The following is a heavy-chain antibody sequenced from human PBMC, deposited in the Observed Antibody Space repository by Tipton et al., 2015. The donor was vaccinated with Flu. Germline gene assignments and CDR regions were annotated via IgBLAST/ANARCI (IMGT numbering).Heavy chain of an antibody. J-gene: IGHJ2*01. Sequence: LRLFCTVSGGSISSYYWSWIRQPPGKGLEWIGYIYYSGSTNYNPSLKSRVTISVDTSKNQFSLKLSSVTAADTAGYYCARVSSRSSSSQDWYFDLWGRGTLVTVSS. CDR2: IYYSGST. CDR3: ARVSSRSSSSQDWYFDL. D-gene: IGHD6-6*01. CDR1: GGSISSYY. V-gene: IGHV4-59*01.